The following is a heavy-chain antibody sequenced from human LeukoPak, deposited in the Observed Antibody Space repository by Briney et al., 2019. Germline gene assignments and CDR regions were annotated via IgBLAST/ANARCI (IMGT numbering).Heavy chain of an antibody. CDR3: AKPLVLAGFDY. V-gene: IGHV3-21*04. CDR1: GFTFSSYS. CDR2: ISSSSSYI. J-gene: IGHJ4*02. Sequence: GGSLRLSCAASGFTFSSYSMNWVRQAPGKGLEWVSSISSSSSYIYYADSVKGRFTISRDNPKNTLYLQMSSLRAEDTAVYYCAKPLVLAGFDYWGQGTLVTVSS. D-gene: IGHD6-19*01.